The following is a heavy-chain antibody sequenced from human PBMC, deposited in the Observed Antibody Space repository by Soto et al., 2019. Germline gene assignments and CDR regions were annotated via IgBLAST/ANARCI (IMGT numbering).Heavy chain of an antibody. D-gene: IGHD2-15*01. CDR1: GGSISSGGYY. Sequence: QVQLQESGPGLVKPSQTLSLTCTVSGGSISSGGYYWSWIRQHPGKGLEWIGYIYYSGSTYYNPSLKSRVTIAVDTSKNQFSLKLSSVTAADTAVYYCAREGGGYCSGGSCYGYWGQGTLVTVSS. J-gene: IGHJ4*02. CDR2: IYYSGST. CDR3: AREGGGYCSGGSCYGY. V-gene: IGHV4-31*03.